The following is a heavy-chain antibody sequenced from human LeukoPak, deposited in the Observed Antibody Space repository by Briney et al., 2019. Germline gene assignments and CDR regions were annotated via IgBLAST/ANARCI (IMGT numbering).Heavy chain of an antibody. D-gene: IGHD6-19*01. Sequence: GGSLRLSCAASAFTFSGYSMTWVRQAPGKGLEWVPSISSSGTYIYYADSVKGRFTISRDNAKNSLYLQMNSLRAEDTAVYYCARIAVADNLFDYWGQGTLVTVSS. CDR2: ISSSGTYI. V-gene: IGHV3-21*01. CDR3: ARIAVADNLFDY. CDR1: AFTFSGYS. J-gene: IGHJ4*02.